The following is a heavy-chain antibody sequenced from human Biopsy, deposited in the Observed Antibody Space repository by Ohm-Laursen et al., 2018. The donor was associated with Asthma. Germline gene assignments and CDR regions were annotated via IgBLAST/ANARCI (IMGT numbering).Heavy chain of an antibody. Sequence: SQTLSLTCLVSGGSITSSSYYWGWIRQPPGKGVEWIGSMYHSGSPYYHPSLKSRATISVDTSKNQLSLKMSSVTAADTAVYFCVRHQYSSSWSTFDYWGREPWSPSRQ. CDR1: GGSITSSSYY. J-gene: IGHJ4*02. D-gene: IGHD3-22*01. CDR2: MYHSGSP. CDR3: VRHQYSSSWSTFDY. V-gene: IGHV4-39*01.